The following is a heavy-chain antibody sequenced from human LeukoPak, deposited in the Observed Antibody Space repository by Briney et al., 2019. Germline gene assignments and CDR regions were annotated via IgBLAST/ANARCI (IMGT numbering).Heavy chain of an antibody. Sequence: PSETLSLTCAVYGGSFSGYYWSWIRQPPGKGLEWIGEINHSGSTNYNPSLKSRVTISVDTSKNQFSLKLSSVTAADTAVYYCARGLLWGGIAAAPRVPKPPFDYWGQGTLVTVSS. V-gene: IGHV4-34*01. D-gene: IGHD6-13*01. CDR3: ARGLLWGGIAAAPRVPKPPFDY. J-gene: IGHJ4*02. CDR2: INHSGST. CDR1: GGSFSGYY.